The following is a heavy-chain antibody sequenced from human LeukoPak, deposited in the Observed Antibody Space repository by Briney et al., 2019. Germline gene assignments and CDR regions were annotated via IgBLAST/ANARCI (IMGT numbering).Heavy chain of an antibody. V-gene: IGHV1-2*02. Sequence: ASVKVSCKASGYTFTGYYIHWVRQAPGQGLEWMGWINPNSGGTNSAQKFQGRVTMTRDTSISTAYMELSRLRSDDTAVYYCARDPDDILSPFDYWGQGTLVTVSS. CDR3: ARDPDDILSPFDY. J-gene: IGHJ4*02. CDR2: INPNSGGT. CDR1: GYTFTGYY. D-gene: IGHD3-9*01.